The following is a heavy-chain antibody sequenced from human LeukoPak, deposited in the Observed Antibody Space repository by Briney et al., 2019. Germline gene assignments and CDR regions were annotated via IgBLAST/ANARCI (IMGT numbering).Heavy chain of an antibody. CDR1: GFTFSSYV. CDR2: ISYDGSNE. J-gene: IGHJ4*02. CDR3: ARQTGSGLFILP. D-gene: IGHD3/OR15-3a*01. Sequence: PGGSLRLSCAASGFTFSSYVMHWVRQAPGKGLEWVAIISYDGSNEYYADSVKGRFTISRDNSKNTLYLQMNSLRAADTAVYYCARQTGSGLFILPGGQGTLVTVSS. V-gene: IGHV3-30*04.